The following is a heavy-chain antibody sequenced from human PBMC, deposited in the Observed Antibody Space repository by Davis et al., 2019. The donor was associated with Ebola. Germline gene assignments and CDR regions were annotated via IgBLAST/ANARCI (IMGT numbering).Heavy chain of an antibody. Sequence: GGSLRLSCAASGFTFSSYGIHWIRQAPGKGLEWVSKISSKSTRTEYADSVRGRFTISRDNSKNLLLLEMSSLRAEDTAVYYCAREGFYFYGMDVWGQGTTVTVSS. CDR2: ISSKSTRT. CDR1: GFTFSSYG. CDR3: AREGFYFYGMDV. J-gene: IGHJ6*02. D-gene: IGHD2/OR15-2a*01. V-gene: IGHV3-48*04.